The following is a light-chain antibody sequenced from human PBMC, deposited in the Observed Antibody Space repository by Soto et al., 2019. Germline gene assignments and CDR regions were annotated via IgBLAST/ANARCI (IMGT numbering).Light chain of an antibody. J-gene: IGKJ4*01. Sequence: DIQMTQSPSSLSASVGDRVTITCRASQSISSYLHWYQQKPGKAPKLLIYAASSLQSGVTSRFSGSGSGTDFTLTISSLQPEDFATYYCQRSFSTPITFGGGTKVEIK. CDR1: QSISSY. V-gene: IGKV1-39*01. CDR2: AAS. CDR3: QRSFSTPIT.